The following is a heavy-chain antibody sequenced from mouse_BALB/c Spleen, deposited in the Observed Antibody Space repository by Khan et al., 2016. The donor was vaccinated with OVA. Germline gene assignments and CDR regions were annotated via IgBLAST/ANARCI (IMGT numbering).Heavy chain of an antibody. CDR1: GYSITSNYA. CDR2: ISYSGST. J-gene: IGHJ4*01. Sequence: EVQLQESGPGLVKPSQSLSLTCTVTGYSITSNYAWSWLRQFPGNKLECMGYISYSGSTSYNPSLKSRISVTRDTSENQFFLYLHSVTTEDTATYYLSRPKYYGYALDYWGQGASVTVSS. CDR3: SRPKYYGYALDY. V-gene: IGHV3-2*02. D-gene: IGHD1-1*01.